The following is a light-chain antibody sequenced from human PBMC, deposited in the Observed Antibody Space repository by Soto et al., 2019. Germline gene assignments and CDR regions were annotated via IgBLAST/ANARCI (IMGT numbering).Light chain of an antibody. CDR2: DVS. Sequence: ALTQPRSVSGSPGQSDTISCTGTSSDVGAYNYVSWYQQHPGKAPKFMIYDVSKRPSGVPDRFSGSKSGNTASLTISGLQAEDEADYYCCSYAGTYSYVFGTGTKATVL. J-gene: IGLJ1*01. CDR3: CSYAGTYSYV. CDR1: SSDVGAYNY. V-gene: IGLV2-11*01.